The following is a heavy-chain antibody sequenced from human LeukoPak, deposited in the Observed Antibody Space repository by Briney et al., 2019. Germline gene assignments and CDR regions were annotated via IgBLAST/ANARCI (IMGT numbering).Heavy chain of an antibody. CDR1: GDSVSSNSVA. D-gene: IGHD5-18*01. CDR3: ARGYNYAYEY. J-gene: IGHJ4*02. CDR2: TYYRSKWYN. Sequence: SQTLSLTCAISGDSVSSNSVAWNWIRQSPSRGLEWLGGTYYRSKWYNHYAVSVKSRITIDPDTSKNQFSLQLNSVTPEDTAVYSCARGYNYAYEYWGQGTLVTVSS. V-gene: IGHV6-1*01.